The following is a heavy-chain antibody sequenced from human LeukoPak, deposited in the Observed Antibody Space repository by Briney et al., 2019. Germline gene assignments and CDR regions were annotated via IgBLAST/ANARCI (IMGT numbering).Heavy chain of an antibody. CDR3: ARVDYYYGMDV. Sequence: PSETLSLTCNVSGYSISSYFWSWIRQPAGKGLEWIGRIYSNGITNYNPSLKSRVTMSLDTSKNQFSLKLSSVTAADTAVYYCARVDYYYGMDVWGQGTTVTVSS. J-gene: IGHJ6*02. CDR1: GYSISSYF. CDR2: IYSNGIT. V-gene: IGHV4-4*07.